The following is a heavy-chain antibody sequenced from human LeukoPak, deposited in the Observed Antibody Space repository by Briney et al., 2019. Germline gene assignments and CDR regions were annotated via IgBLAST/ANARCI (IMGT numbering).Heavy chain of an antibody. CDR3: ARETIVVVVAATYLLSNWFDP. J-gene: IGHJ5*02. Sequence: SETLSLTCAVYGGSFSGYYWSWIRQPPGKGLEWIGEINHSGSTNYNPSLKSRVTISVGTSKNQFSLKLSSVTAADTAVYYCARETIVVVVAATYLLSNWFDPWGQGTLVTVSS. CDR2: INHSGST. D-gene: IGHD2-15*01. V-gene: IGHV4-34*01. CDR1: GGSFSGYY.